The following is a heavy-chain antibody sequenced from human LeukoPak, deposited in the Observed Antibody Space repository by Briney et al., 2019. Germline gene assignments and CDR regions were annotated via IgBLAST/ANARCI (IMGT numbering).Heavy chain of an antibody. CDR1: GLSFSTYY. CDR3: VRENHGSFDY. Sequence: GGSLRLSCAASGLSFSTYYVNWVRQAPGKGLEWVACISSGSTYIFYADSVRGRFAVSRDNAKNSLYLQMNSLRADDTAVYYCVRENHGSFDYWGRGSLVTVSS. J-gene: IGHJ4*02. D-gene: IGHD1-14*01. V-gene: IGHV3-21*01. CDR2: ISSGSTYI.